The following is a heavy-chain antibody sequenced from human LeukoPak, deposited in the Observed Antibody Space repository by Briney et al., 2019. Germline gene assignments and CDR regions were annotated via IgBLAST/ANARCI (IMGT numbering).Heavy chain of an antibody. CDR1: GFPVSSYY. CDR3: AKDKSLAVADYFDY. V-gene: IGHV3-9*01. CDR2: ISWNSGSI. J-gene: IGHJ4*02. Sequence: SGGSLRLSCALSGFPVSSYYMNWVRQAPGKGLEWVSGISWNSGSIGYADSVKGRFTISRDNAKNSLYLQMNSLRAEDTALYYCAKDKSLAVADYFDYWGQGTLVTVSS. D-gene: IGHD6-19*01.